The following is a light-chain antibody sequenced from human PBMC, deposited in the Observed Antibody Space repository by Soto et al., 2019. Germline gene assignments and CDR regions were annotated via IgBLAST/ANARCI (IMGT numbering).Light chain of an antibody. CDR2: DAS. J-gene: IGKJ4*01. Sequence: DIPMTQYPSSLSASVGVRVTITCQASQGISNYLNWYQQKPCKAPKLLIYDASNLETGVPSRFSGSGSGTGFTFTISRLQPRDMATYYCPQYDNPWLTFGRGTKVELK. CDR1: QGISNY. V-gene: IGKV1-33*01. CDR3: PQYDNPWLT.